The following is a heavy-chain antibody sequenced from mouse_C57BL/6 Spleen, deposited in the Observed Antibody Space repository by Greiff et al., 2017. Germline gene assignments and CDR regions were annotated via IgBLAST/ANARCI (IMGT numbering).Heavy chain of an antibody. Sequence: VQLQQSGAELARPGASVKLSCKASGYTFTSYGISWVKQRTGQGLEWIGEIYPRSGNTYYNEKFKGKATLTADKSSSTAYMELRSLTSEDSAGYFCARGDSSGLLYAIDYWGQGTSVTVSS. CDR3: ARGDSSGLLYAIDY. CDR1: GYTFTSYG. CDR2: IYPRSGNT. J-gene: IGHJ4*01. V-gene: IGHV1-81*01. D-gene: IGHD3-2*02.